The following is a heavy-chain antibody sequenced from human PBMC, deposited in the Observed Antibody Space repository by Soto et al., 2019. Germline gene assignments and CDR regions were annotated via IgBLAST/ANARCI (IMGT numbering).Heavy chain of an antibody. CDR3: ARVVDYDALTGYYRGAGWFDP. J-gene: IGHJ5*01. Sequence: QVQLQESGPGLVKPSETLSLTCSVSGGSIGSYYWSWIRQPPGKGLEWIGYIFYSGSTNYNPSFQRRLTISVDTSKNQFSMKLSSVTAADKAVYYCARVVDYDALTGYYRGAGWFDPWGQGTLVIVSS. V-gene: IGHV4-59*01. D-gene: IGHD3-9*01. CDR2: IFYSGST. CDR1: GGSIGSYY.